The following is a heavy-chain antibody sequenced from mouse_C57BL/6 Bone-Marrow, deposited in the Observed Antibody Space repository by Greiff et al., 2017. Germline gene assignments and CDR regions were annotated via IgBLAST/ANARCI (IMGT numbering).Heavy chain of an antibody. CDR2: IDPGNGDT. V-gene: IGHV14-4*01. Sequence: VQLQQSGAELVRPGASVKLSCTASGFNIKDDYMHWVKQRPEKGLEWVGLIDPGNGDTEYASKFQGKATITADTASNTAYLQLSSLTSEDTAVYYCTPDDYWGQGTTLTVSS. CDR3: TPDDY. CDR1: GFNIKDDY. J-gene: IGHJ2*01.